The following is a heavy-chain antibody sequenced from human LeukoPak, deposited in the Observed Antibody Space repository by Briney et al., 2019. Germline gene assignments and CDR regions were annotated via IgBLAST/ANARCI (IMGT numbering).Heavy chain of an antibody. CDR1: GFTFSGYT. J-gene: IGHJ6*03. Sequence: GGSLRLSCAASGFTFSGYTMNWFRQAPGKGLEWVSSISTSSSYIYYADSVKGRFTISRENAKKSLNLQMNSLRAEDTAVYYCTRDGDTVLTRGYYYYMDVWGKGTTVTVSS. CDR3: TRDGDTVLTRGYYYYMDV. D-gene: IGHD3-10*01. V-gene: IGHV3-21*01. CDR2: ISTSSSYI.